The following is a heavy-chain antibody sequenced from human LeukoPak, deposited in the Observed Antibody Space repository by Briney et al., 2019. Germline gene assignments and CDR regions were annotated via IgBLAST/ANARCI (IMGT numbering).Heavy chain of an antibody. V-gene: IGHV3-23*01. Sequence: GGSLRLSCAASGFTFSSYAMSWVRQAPGKGLEWVSAISGSGGSTYYADSVKGRFTISRDNSKNTLYLQMNSLRAEDTAVYYCAKDQSRVGASDPFDYWGQGILVTVSS. CDR2: ISGSGGST. CDR3: AKDQSRVGASDPFDY. J-gene: IGHJ4*02. D-gene: IGHD1-26*01. CDR1: GFTFSSYA.